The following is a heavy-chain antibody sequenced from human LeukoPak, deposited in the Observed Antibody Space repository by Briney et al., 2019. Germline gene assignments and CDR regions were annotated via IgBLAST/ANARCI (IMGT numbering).Heavy chain of an antibody. V-gene: IGHV4-61*01. CDR2: IYDTGCT. J-gene: IGHJ4*02. CDR1: GGSISSGSYY. CDR3: ARVGGGYDSVAAAGTTYYFDY. D-gene: IGHD6-13*01. Sequence: PSQTLSLTCTVSGGSISSGSYYWSWIRQPPGKGLWWIGYIYDTGCTNYYPSLNSRVTISVDTSENQLSLRLSSVTSAETAGDYCARVGGGYDSVAAAGTTYYFDYWGQGTLVTVSS.